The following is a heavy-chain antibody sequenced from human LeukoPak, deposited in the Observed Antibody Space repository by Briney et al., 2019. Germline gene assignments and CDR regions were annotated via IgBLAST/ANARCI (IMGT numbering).Heavy chain of an antibody. D-gene: IGHD6-19*01. Sequence: PSETLSLTCTVSGGSLRSSGHWWVWIRQPPGKGLEWIGSIHYSGKVYYNPSLKSRVTTSVDTSTDQFSLRLSSATATDTAIYYCARQSGDQSSAWYFDAWGQGTLVTVSS. J-gene: IGHJ4*02. V-gene: IGHV4-39*01. CDR1: GGSLRSSGHW. CDR2: IHYSGKV. CDR3: ARQSGDQSSAWYFDA.